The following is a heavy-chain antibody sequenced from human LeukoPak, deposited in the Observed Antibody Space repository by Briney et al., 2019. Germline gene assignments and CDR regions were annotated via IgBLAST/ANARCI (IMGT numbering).Heavy chain of an antibody. CDR3: ARGLSTVVTPSGWFDP. CDR2: INPNSGGT. V-gene: IGHV1-2*02. J-gene: IGHJ5*02. CDR1: GYTFTGYY. D-gene: IGHD4-23*01. Sequence: ASVKVSCKASGYTFTGYYMHWVRQAPGQGLEWMGWINPNSGGTNYAQKFQGRVTMTRDTSISTAYMELSRLRSDDTAVYYCARGLSTVVTPSGWFDPWGQGTLVSVSS.